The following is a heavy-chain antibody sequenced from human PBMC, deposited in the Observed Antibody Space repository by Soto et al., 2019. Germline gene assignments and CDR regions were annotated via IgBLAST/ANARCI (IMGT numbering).Heavy chain of an antibody. Sequence: QSRSLTCAISGASFACKSAAWNWIRQSPSRGLELLGRTYYRSKWYNDYAVSVKSRITINPDTSKNKLSLQLNSVTPEDTAVYYCGTSLSTPSPDVWGPGTSVTVSS. CDR3: GTSLSTPSPDV. CDR1: GASFACKSAA. J-gene: IGHJ6*02. V-gene: IGHV6-1*01. CDR2: TYYRSKWYN. D-gene: IGHD2-2*01.